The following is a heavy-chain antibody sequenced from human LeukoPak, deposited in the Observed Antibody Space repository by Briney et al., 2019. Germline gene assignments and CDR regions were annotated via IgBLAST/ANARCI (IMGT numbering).Heavy chain of an antibody. D-gene: IGHD6-13*01. CDR2: INPNSGGT. Sequence: EASVKVSCKASGYTFTGYYMHWVRQAPGQGLEWMGWINPNSGGTNYAQKFQGRVTMTRDTSISTAYMELSRLRSDDTAVYYCARVSSSSWYFRYWLDPWGQGTLVTVSS. CDR1: GYTFTGYY. J-gene: IGHJ5*02. CDR3: ARVSSSSWYFRYWLDP. V-gene: IGHV1-2*02.